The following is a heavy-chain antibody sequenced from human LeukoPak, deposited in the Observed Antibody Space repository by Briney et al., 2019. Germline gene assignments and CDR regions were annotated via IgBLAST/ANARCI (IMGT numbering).Heavy chain of an antibody. V-gene: IGHV3-30*18. CDR2: ISYDGSNK. Sequence: GRSLRLSCAASGFTFSRHGMHWVLQAPGKGLEWVAVISYDGSNKHYADSVKGRFTISRDNSKNTLYPQMNSLRAEDTAVYYCAKDPIWWNYFDYWGQGTLVTVSS. CDR3: AKDPIWWNYFDY. CDR1: GFTFSRHG. J-gene: IGHJ4*02. D-gene: IGHD2-8*02.